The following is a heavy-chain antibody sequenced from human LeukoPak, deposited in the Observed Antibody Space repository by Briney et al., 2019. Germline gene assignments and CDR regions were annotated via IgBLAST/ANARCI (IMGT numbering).Heavy chain of an antibody. D-gene: IGHD3-22*01. CDR3: ARAGDGDYYDSSGYSYY. CDR2: ISSSSSYI. V-gene: IGHV3-21*01. J-gene: IGHJ4*02. Sequence: KPGGSLRLSCAASGFTFSSYSMNWVRQAPGKGLEWVSSISSSSSYIYYADSVKGRFTISRDNAKNSLYLQMNSLRAEDTAVYYCARAGDGDYYDSSGYSYYWGQGTLVTVSS. CDR1: GFTFSSYS.